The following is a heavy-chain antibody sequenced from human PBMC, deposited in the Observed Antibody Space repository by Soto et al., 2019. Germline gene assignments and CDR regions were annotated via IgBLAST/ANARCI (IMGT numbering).Heavy chain of an antibody. CDR1: GFNFGSYG. Sequence: GGSHRLSSTASGFNFGSYGMHWVRQAPGKGLEWVAVISYDGSNKYYADSVKGRFTISRDNSKNTLYLQMNSLRAEDTAVYYCAKEDGHYGSGSYSPYWGQGTLVTVSS. D-gene: IGHD3-10*01. J-gene: IGHJ4*02. CDR3: AKEDGHYGSGSYSPY. CDR2: ISYDGSNK. V-gene: IGHV3-30*18.